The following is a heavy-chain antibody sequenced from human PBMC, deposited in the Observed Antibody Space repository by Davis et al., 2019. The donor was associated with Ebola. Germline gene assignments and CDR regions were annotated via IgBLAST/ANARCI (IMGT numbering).Heavy chain of an antibody. D-gene: IGHD3-3*01. J-gene: IGHJ6*02. CDR3: ARDRQYDFWSGYYLGYYYYYGMDV. CDR1: GYTFTGYY. CDR2: ISAYNGNT. Sequence: ASVKVSCKASGYTFTGYYMHWVRQAPGQGLEWMGWISAYNGNTNYAQKLQGRVTMTTDTSTSTAYMELRSLRSDDTAVYYCARDRQYDFWSGYYLGYYYYYGMDVWGQGTTVTVSS. V-gene: IGHV1-18*04.